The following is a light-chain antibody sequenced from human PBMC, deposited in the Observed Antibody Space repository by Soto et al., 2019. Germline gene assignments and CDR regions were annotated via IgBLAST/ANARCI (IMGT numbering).Light chain of an antibody. CDR2: STS. CDR3: LLYNGGAWV. J-gene: IGLJ3*02. Sequence: QALVTQEPSLTVSPGGTVTLTCASSTGAVTSGYNPNWFQQKPGQAPRALIYSTSIKHSWTPARFSGSLFGGKAALTLSGVQPEDEAEYYCLLYNGGAWVFGGGTKLTVL. CDR1: TGAVTSGYN. V-gene: IGLV7-43*01.